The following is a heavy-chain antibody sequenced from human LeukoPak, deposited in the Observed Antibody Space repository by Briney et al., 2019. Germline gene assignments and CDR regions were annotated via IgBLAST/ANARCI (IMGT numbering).Heavy chain of an antibody. Sequence: IRQPPGXXXXWIGYIYYSGSTNYNPSLKSRVTISVDTSKKQVSLNLSSVTAADTAVYYCARVAARYVGMDVWGQGTTVTVSS. J-gene: IGHJ6*02. CDR2: IYYSGST. D-gene: IGHD6-6*01. V-gene: IGHV4-59*01. CDR3: ARVAARYVGMDV.